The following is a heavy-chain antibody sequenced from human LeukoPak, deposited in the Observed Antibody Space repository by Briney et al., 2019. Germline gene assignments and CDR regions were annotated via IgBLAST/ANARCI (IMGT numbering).Heavy chain of an antibody. CDR3: ARAPQRGYGYGYSPWFDY. J-gene: IGHJ4*02. D-gene: IGHD5-18*01. CDR2: IKQDGSEK. V-gene: IGHV3-7*03. CDR1: GFTFSSYW. Sequence: GGSLRLSCAASGFTFSSYWMSWVRQAPGKGLEWVANIKQDGSEKYYVDSVKGRFTISRDNAKNSLYLQMNSLRAEDTAVYYCARAPQRGYGYGYSPWFDYWGQGTLVTVSS.